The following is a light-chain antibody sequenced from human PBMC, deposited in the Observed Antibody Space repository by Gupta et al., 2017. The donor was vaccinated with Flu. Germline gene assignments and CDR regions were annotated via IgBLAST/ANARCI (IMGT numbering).Light chain of an antibody. CDR1: SCDIGSYNY. V-gene: IGLV2-14*01. Sequence: SCDIGSYNYISWYRQHPSEAPNLMLFEVSNRPSGVSTRFSGSKSDNTASLTITGLQTDDEADYYCNSYANTSTLALFGRGTKLTVL. CDR2: EVS. J-gene: IGLJ2*01. CDR3: NSYANTSTLAL.